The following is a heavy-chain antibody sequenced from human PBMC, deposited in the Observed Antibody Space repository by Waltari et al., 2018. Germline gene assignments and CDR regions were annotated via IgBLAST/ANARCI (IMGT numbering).Heavy chain of an antibody. V-gene: IGHV4-34*09. CDR3: ASTRGTAPLLRYYFDY. Sequence: QVQLQESGPGLVKPSQTLSLTCTVYGGSFSGYYWSWIRQPPGKGLEWIGEINHSGSTNYNPSLKSRVTISVDTSKNQFSLKLSSVTAADTAVYYCASTRGTAPLLRYYFDYWGQGTLVTVSS. CDR2: INHSGST. D-gene: IGHD3-10*01. J-gene: IGHJ4*02. CDR1: GGSFSGYY.